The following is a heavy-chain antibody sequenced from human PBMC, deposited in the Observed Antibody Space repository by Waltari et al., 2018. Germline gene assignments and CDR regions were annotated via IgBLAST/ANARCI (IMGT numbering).Heavy chain of an antibody. D-gene: IGHD3-16*02. Sequence: EVQLVESGGGLVKPGGSLRLSCAASGFTFSSYSMNWVRQAPGKGLEWVSSISSSSSYIYYADAVKGRFTISRDNAKNALYLQMNSLRAEDTAVYYCAREFGGVILPWGQGTLVTVSS. CDR2: ISSSSSYI. CDR1: GFTFSSYS. V-gene: IGHV3-21*01. CDR3: AREFGGVILP. J-gene: IGHJ4*02.